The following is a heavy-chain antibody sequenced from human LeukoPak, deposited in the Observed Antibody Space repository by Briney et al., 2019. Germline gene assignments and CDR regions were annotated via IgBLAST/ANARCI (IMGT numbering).Heavy chain of an antibody. D-gene: IGHD5-12*01. Sequence: GGSLRLSCAASGFTVSSNYMSWVRQAPGKGLEWVSVIYSGGSTYYADSVKGRFTISRDNSKNTLYLQMNSLRAEDTAVYYCARANGPDSSGYEDWGQGTLVTVSS. CDR1: GFTVSSNY. CDR3: ARANGPDSSGYED. J-gene: IGHJ4*02. V-gene: IGHV3-53*01. CDR2: IYSGGST.